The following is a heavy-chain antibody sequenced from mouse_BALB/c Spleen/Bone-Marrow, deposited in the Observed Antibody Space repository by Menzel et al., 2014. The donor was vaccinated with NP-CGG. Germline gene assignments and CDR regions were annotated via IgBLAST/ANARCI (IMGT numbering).Heavy chain of an antibody. J-gene: IGHJ3*01. Sequence: EVQLVESGGGLVQPGGSLKLSCAASGFDFSGFWMGWVRQAPGKGLEWIGEINPNSRTISYTPSLKDRFIISIDNSKNTLYLQMSKVISEDTSLYYCARLCYYVQFTYWCQRTLVTVSA. CDR1: GFDFSGFW. D-gene: IGHD1-1*01. V-gene: IGHV4-1*02. CDR3: ARLCYYVQFTY. CDR2: INPNSRTI.